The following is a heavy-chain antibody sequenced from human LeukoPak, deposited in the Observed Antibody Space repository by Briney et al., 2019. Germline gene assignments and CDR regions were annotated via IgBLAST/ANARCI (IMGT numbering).Heavy chain of an antibody. V-gene: IGHV1-18*01. D-gene: IGHD3-9*01. Sequence: GASVKVSCKASGYIFTYYGINWVRRAPGQGLEWMGWISAYNGNTDYDQKFQGRLTMTTDRSTSTAYMELRSLRSDDTAVYYCARSRWELRRFDWSGRTESSKWFDPWGQGTLVTVSS. CDR2: ISAYNGNT. CDR3: ARSRWELRRFDWSGRTESSKWFDP. CDR1: GYIFTYYG. J-gene: IGHJ5*02.